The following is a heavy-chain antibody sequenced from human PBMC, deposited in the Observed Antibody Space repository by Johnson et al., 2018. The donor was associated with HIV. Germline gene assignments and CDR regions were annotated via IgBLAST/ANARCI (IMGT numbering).Heavy chain of an antibody. V-gene: IGHV3-66*01. CDR1: GFTFSNAW. D-gene: IGHD6-13*01. J-gene: IGHJ3*02. CDR3: AKDRTAAGDAFDI. Sequence: VQLVESGGGVVQPGRSRRLSCAASGFTFSNAWMSWVRQAPGKGLEWVSVIYSGGSTYYADSVKGRFTISRDNSKNTLYLQMNSLRAEDTAVYYCAKDRTAAGDAFDIWGQGTMVTVSS. CDR2: IYSGGST.